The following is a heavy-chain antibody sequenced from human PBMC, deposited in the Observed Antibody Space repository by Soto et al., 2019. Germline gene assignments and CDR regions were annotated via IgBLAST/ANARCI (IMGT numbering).Heavy chain of an antibody. CDR2: IYYSGST. D-gene: IGHD5-18*01. Sequence: QVQLQESGPGLVKPSQTLSLTCTVSGGSISSGGYYWSWIRQHPGKGMEWIGYIYYSGSTYYNPSLKSRVTISVDTSKNQFSLKLSSVTAADTAVYYCARVGGGDTAMYYFDYWGQGTLVTVSS. J-gene: IGHJ4*02. CDR1: GGSISSGGYY. CDR3: ARVGGGDTAMYYFDY. V-gene: IGHV4-31*03.